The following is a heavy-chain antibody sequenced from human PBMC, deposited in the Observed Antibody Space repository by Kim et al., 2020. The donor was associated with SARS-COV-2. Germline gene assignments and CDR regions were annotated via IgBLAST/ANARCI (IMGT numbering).Heavy chain of an antibody. J-gene: IGHJ4*02. CDR3: ARDYISGWYGVY. Sequence: YDNLSVKSRVTISVDTSKTQVSLKLSSVTAADTAVYYCARDYISGWYGVYWGQGTLVTVSS. V-gene: IGHV4-39*07. D-gene: IGHD6-19*01.